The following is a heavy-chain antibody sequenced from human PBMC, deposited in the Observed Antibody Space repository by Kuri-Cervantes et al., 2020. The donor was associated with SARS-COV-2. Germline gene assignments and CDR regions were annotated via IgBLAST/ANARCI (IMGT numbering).Heavy chain of an antibody. CDR3: ARRVSSSWTGAFDI. CDR2: INHSGST. J-gene: IGHJ3*02. V-gene: IGHV4-34*01. D-gene: IGHD6-13*01. Sequence: SETLSLTCAVYGGSFSGYYWSWIRQPPGKGLEWIGEINHSGSTNYNPSLKSRVTISVDTSKNQFSLKLSSVTAADTAMYYCARRVSSSWTGAFDIWGQGTMVTVSS. CDR1: GGSFSGYY.